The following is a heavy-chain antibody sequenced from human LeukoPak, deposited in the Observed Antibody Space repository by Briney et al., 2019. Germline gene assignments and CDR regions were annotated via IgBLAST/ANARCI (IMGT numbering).Heavy chain of an antibody. J-gene: IGHJ5*02. D-gene: IGHD3-22*01. CDR3: ARETYYYDSSGYSTWFDP. CDR2: INGYNGNT. V-gene: IGHV1-18*01. Sequence: RASVKVSCKASGYTFTSYGISWVRQAPGQGLEWMGWINGYNGNTNYEQKFQGRVTMTTDTSTSTAYMELRSLRSDDTAVYYCARETYYYDSSGYSTWFDPWGQGTLVTVSS. CDR1: GYTFTSYG.